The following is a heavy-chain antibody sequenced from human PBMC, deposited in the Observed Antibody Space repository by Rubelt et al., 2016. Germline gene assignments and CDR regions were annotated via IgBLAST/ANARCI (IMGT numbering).Heavy chain of an antibody. J-gene: IGHJ6*02. D-gene: IGHD6-6*01. CDR3: ASSLPNLFGIAARDYYYYYGMDV. V-gene: IGHV1-69*04. CDR1: GGTFSSYA. CDR2: IIPILGIA. Sequence: QVQLVQSGAEVKKPGSSVKVSCKASGGTFSSYAISWVRQAPGQGLEWMGRIIPILGIANYAQKFQGRVTITADKSTSTAYMGLSSRRSEDTAVYYCASSLPNLFGIAARDYYYYYGMDVWGQGTTVTVSS.